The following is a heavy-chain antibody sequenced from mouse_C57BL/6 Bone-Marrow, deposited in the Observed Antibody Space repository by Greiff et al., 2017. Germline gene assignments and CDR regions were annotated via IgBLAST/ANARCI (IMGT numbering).Heavy chain of an antibody. Sequence: QVQLQQSGAELVRPGASVKLSCKASGYTFTSYGISWVKQRTGQGLEWIGEIYPRSGNTYYNEKFKGKATLTADKSSSTAYMELRSLTSEDSAVYFCARWPYYGKRFAYWGQGTLVTVSA. CDR2: IYPRSGNT. D-gene: IGHD2-10*01. CDR3: ARWPYYGKRFAY. J-gene: IGHJ3*01. CDR1: GYTFTSYG. V-gene: IGHV1-81*01.